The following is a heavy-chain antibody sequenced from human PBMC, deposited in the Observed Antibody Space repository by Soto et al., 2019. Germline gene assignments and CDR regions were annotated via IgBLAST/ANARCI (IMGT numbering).Heavy chain of an antibody. CDR3: AGSPYRSPDY. CDR2: INHSGST. J-gene: IGHJ4*02. Sequence: QVQLQQWGAGLLKPSETLSLTCAVYGGSFSDYYWSWIRQPPGKGLEWIGEINHSGSTNYNPSLKSRVTISVDTSKNQFSLKLSSMTAADTAVYYCAGSPYRSPDYWGQGTLVTVSS. V-gene: IGHV4-34*01. CDR1: GGSFSDYY. D-gene: IGHD1-1*01.